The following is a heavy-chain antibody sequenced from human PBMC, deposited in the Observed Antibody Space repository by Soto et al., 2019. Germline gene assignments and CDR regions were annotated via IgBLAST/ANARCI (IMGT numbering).Heavy chain of an antibody. CDR2: IKQDGSEK. CDR3: ARYHLIQGSRWFDP. Sequence: EVQLVESGGGLVQPGGSLRLSCAASGFTFNSYWMTWVRQAPGKGLEWVANIKQDGSEKSYVDSVKGRFTISRDNAKNSLLLQRNSLRAEDTAVYYCARYHLIQGSRWFDPWGQGTLVTVSS. J-gene: IGHJ5*02. CDR1: GFTFNSYW. D-gene: IGHD5-18*01. V-gene: IGHV3-7*01.